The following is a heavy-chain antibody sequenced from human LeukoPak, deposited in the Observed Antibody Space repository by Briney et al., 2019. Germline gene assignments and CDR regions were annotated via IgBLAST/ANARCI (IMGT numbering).Heavy chain of an antibody. D-gene: IGHD3-10*01. CDR1: GFTFSSYG. CDR2: IRYDGSNK. V-gene: IGHV3-30*02. J-gene: IGHJ4*02. Sequence: GGSLRLSCAASGFTFSSYGMHWVRQAPGKGLEWVAFIRYDGSNKYYADSVKGRFTISRDNSKNTLYLQMNSLRAEDTAVYYCAKDSNYYGSGSGYFDYWGQGTLVTFSS. CDR3: AKDSNYYGSGSGYFDY.